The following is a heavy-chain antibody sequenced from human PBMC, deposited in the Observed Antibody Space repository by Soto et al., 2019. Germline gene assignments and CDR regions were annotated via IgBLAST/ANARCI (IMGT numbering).Heavy chain of an antibody. CDR1: GYTFSDHD. V-gene: IGHV1-8*01. D-gene: IGHD2-2*01. CDR3: SVVRGHRNRHHFDH. Sequence: QVQLVQSGAEVKKPGASVKVSCKASGYTFSDHDINWVRQASGQGPEWLGWMNPNSGDTGYAQNFQGRVTMTRDTSQRTAFMEPSSPRSEDTAGFFFSVVRGHRNRHHFDHLGQGTLVTVSS. CDR2: MNPNSGDT. J-gene: IGHJ4*02.